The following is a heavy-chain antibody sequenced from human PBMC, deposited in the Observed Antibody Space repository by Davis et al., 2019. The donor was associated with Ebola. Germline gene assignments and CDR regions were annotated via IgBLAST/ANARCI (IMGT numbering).Heavy chain of an antibody. CDR3: ARGPGITPWHFDC. CDR1: GFTFSSYG. CDR2: IWYDGSNK. J-gene: IGHJ4*02. D-gene: IGHD4-23*01. V-gene: IGHV3-33*01. Sequence: PGGSLRLSCAASGFTFSSYGMHWVRQAPGKGLEWVAVIWYDGSNKYYADSVKGRFTISRDNAKNSLYLQMNSLSAEDTAVYYCARGPGITPWHFDCWGQGTLVTVSS.